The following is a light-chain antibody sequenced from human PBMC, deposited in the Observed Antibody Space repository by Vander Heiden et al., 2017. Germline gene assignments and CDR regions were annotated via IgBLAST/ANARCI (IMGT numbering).Light chain of an antibody. Sequence: QSVLTQPPSVSEAPRQRVTISCSGSSSNIGNNAVNWYQQLPGKAPKLLIYYNDLLPSGVSDRFSGSKYGTSASLAISGLQSEDEADYYCAAWDDSLNGVLFGGGTKLTVL. CDR1: SSNIGNNA. V-gene: IGLV1-36*01. J-gene: IGLJ2*01. CDR3: AAWDDSLNGVL. CDR2: YND.